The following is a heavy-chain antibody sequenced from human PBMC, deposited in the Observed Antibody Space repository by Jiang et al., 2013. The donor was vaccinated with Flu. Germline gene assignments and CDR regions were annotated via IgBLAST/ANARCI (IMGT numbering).Heavy chain of an antibody. CDR2: IDWDDDK. CDR1: LSTSGMC. V-gene: IGHV2-70*01. CDR3: ARIPSRGWGYFDY. Sequence: LSTSGMCVSWIRQPPGKALEWLALIDWDDDKYYSTSLKTRLTISKDTSKNQVVLTMTNMDPVDTATYYCARIPSRGWGYFDYRGQGTLVTVSS. D-gene: IGHD3-16*01. J-gene: IGHJ4*02.